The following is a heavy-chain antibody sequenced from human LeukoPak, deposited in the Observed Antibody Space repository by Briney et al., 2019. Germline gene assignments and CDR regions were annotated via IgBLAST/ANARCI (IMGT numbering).Heavy chain of an antibody. V-gene: IGHV4-30-4*08. Sequence: SETLSLTCTVSGGSISSGGYYWSWIRQHPGKGLEWIGYIYYSGSTYYNPSLKSRVTISVDTSKNQFSLKLSSVTAADTAVYYCARGSRGVRGVITQPFDYWGQGTLVTVSS. D-gene: IGHD3-10*01. J-gene: IGHJ4*02. CDR2: IYYSGST. CDR1: GGSISSGGYY. CDR3: ARGSRGVRGVITQPFDY.